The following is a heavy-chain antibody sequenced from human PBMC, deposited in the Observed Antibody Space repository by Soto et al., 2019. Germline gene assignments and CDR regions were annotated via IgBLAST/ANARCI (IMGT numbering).Heavy chain of an antibody. D-gene: IGHD6-19*01. Sequence: GGSLRLSCAASGFTFSNYDMHWVRQAPGKGLEWMAVMSYDGSYKYCADSVKGRFTFSRDNSKSTLYLQTNSLRAEDTAVYYCAKDLAVAGTGGNAFDMWGQGTMVTVSS. CDR3: AKDLAVAGTGGNAFDM. CDR2: MSYDGSYK. V-gene: IGHV3-30*18. CDR1: GFTFSNYD. J-gene: IGHJ3*02.